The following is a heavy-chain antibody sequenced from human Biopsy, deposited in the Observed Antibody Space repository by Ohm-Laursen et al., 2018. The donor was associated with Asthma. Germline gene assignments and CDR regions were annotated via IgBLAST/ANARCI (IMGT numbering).Heavy chain of an antibody. D-gene: IGHD3-10*01. V-gene: IGHV3-30*18. J-gene: IGHJ6*02. CDR3: AKDRFDGSVTSHYYYYGIDV. Sequence: SLRLSCTAPGFAFGNYAMYWVRQAPGKGPEWVALISYDGREKGYVDSVKGRFTISRDNFRNTLYVEMSSLRPEDSATYYCAKDRFDGSVTSHYYYYGIDVWGQGTAVTVSS. CDR1: GFAFGNYA. CDR2: ISYDGREK.